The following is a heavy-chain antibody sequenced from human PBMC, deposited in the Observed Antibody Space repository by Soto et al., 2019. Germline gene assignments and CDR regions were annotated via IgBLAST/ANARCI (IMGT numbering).Heavy chain of an antibody. CDR1: GFTFSDYY. J-gene: IGHJ6*02. CDR2: ISSSSRYT. V-gene: IGHV3-11*06. D-gene: IGHD6-19*01. CDR3: ARAPTMGLVDYYYYSMDV. Sequence: QVQLVESGGGLVKPGGSLRLSCAASGFTFSDYYMSWIRQAPGKGLEWVSYISSSSRYTNYADSVKGRFTISRDNAKNSLYLQMSILRAEDTAVYYFARAPTMGLVDYYYYSMDVCGQGTTVTVSS.